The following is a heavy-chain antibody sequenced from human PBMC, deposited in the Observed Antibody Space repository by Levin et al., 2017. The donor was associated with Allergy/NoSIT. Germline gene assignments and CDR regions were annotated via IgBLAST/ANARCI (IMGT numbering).Heavy chain of an antibody. CDR3: ARESAREYFQH. CDR2: ISYDGSNK. CDR1: GFTFSSYA. D-gene: IGHD6-25*01. V-gene: IGHV3-30-3*01. J-gene: IGHJ1*01. Sequence: GGSLRLSCAASGFTFSSYAMHWVRQAPGKGLEWVAVISYDGSNKYYADSVKGRFTISRDNSKNTLYLQMNSLRAEDTAVYYCARESAREYFQHWGQGTLVTVSS.